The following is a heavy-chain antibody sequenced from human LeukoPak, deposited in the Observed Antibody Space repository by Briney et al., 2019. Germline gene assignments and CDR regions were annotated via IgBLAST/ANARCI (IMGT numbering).Heavy chain of an antibody. CDR3: ASCTNGVCQH. Sequence: SVKVSCKASGGTFSSYAISWVRQAPGQGLEWMGRIVPIFGTANYAQKFQGRVTITTDESTSTAYMELSSLRSEDTAVYYCASCTNGVCQHWGQGTLVTVST. CDR1: GGTFSSYA. CDR2: IVPIFGTA. D-gene: IGHD2-8*01. J-gene: IGHJ1*01. V-gene: IGHV1-69*05.